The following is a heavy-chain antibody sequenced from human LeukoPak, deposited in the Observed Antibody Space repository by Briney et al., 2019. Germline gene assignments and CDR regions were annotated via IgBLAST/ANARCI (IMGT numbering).Heavy chain of an antibody. Sequence: ASVKVSCKASGYTFTGYYMHWVRQALGQGLEWMGRINPNSGGTNYAQKFQGRVTMTRDTSISTAYMELSRLRSDDTAVYYCARAHYDSSGSDAFDIWGQGTMVTVSS. J-gene: IGHJ3*02. CDR1: GYTFTGYY. CDR3: ARAHYDSSGSDAFDI. D-gene: IGHD3-22*01. CDR2: INPNSGGT. V-gene: IGHV1-2*06.